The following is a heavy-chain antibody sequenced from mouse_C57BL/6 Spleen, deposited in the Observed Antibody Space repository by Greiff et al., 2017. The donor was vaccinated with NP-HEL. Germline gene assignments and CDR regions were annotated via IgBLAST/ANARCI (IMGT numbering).Heavy chain of an antibody. J-gene: IGHJ4*01. CDR1: GYTFTSYW. CDR2: IDPSDSET. Sequence: VQLKESGAELVRPGSSVKLSCKASGYTFTSYWMHWVKQRPIQGLEWIGNIDPSDSETHYNQKFKDKATLTVDKSSSTAYMQLSSLTSEDSAVYYCARHYYGSSLDGAMDYWGQGTSVTVSS. CDR3: ARHYYGSSLDGAMDY. D-gene: IGHD1-1*01. V-gene: IGHV1-52*01.